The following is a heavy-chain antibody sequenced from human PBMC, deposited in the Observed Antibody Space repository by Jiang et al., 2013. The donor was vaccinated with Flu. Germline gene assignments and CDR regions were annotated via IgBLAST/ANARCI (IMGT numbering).Heavy chain of an antibody. J-gene: IGHJ4*02. CDR3: ARDRQQLYGDYWYYFDY. D-gene: IGHD4-17*01. CDR2: ISSSSSYT. V-gene: IGHV3-11*06. CDR1: GFTFSDYY. Sequence: VQLLESGGGLVKPGGSLRLSCAASGFTFSDYYMSWIRQAPGKGLEWVSYISSSSSYTNYADSVKGRFTISRDNAKNSLYLQMNSLRAEDTAVYYCARDRQQLYGDYWYYFDYWGQGTLVTV.